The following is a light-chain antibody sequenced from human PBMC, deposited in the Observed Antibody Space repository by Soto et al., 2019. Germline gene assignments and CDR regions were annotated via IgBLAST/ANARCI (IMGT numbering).Light chain of an antibody. CDR3: LQYNSYPFT. CDR2: DSS. V-gene: IGKV1-17*01. J-gene: IGKJ4*01. Sequence: DIQLTQSPSSLSASVGDRITITCRASQSISTYLNWYQQKPGEAPTLLVYDSSTLQSGVPSRFSGSGFGAEFTLTVSSLQPEDFATYYCLQYNSYPFTFGGGTKVDI. CDR1: QSISTY.